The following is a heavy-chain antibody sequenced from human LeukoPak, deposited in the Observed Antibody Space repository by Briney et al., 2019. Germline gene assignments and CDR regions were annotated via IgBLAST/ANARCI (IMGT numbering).Heavy chain of an antibody. CDR3: ARRVQWDILVGGRSNHNNAFDI. Sequence: ASETLSLTCTVSGGSSSDYYWSWIRQPPGKGLEWVGYIHFSGTTNSNPSLKNRVTVSMNTSKNQFSLKLPSVTAAEGAGYSCARRVQWDILVGGRSNHNNAFDIWGQGTMVTVSS. V-gene: IGHV4-59*08. D-gene: IGHD2-21*01. J-gene: IGHJ3*02. CDR2: IHFSGTT. CDR1: GGSSSDYY.